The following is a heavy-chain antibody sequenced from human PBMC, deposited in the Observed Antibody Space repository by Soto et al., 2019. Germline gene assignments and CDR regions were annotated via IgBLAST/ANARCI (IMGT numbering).Heavy chain of an antibody. CDR3: ARISYYYGSGKAVY. D-gene: IGHD3-10*01. CDR2: INHSGST. V-gene: IGHV4-34*01. Sequence: SETLSLTCAVYGGSFSGYYWSWIRKPPGKGLEWIGEINHSGSTNYNPSLKSRVTISVDTSKNQFSLKLSSVTAADTAVYYCARISYYYGSGKAVYWGQGTLVTVSS. CDR1: GGSFSGYY. J-gene: IGHJ4*02.